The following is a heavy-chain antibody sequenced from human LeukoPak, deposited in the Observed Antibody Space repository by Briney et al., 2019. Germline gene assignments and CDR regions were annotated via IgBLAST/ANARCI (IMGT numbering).Heavy chain of an antibody. J-gene: IGHJ6*02. CDR3: VRDVSRRIGMDV. CDR2: ISPVSSYT. CDR1: GFSFNSYT. Sequence: GGSLRLSCLASGFSFNSYTMNWVREAPGKGLEWVSTISPVSSYTWYAEAVNGRFPSSRDNPKNSSYLQMDSLRAEDTAVYYCVRDVSRRIGMDVWGQGTTVTVSS. D-gene: IGHD2/OR15-2a*01. V-gene: IGHV3-21*01.